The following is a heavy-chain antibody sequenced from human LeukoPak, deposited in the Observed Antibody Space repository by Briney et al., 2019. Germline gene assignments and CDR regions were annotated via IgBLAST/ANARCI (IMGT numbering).Heavy chain of an antibody. Sequence: SGGSLRLSCAASGFTVSNNYMNWVRQAPGKGLEWVSVIYSGGSTYYADSVKGRFTISRDNSRNTLYLQMNSLRAEGTAVYFCASPRGDDSGGYYTWYFHHWGQGILVTVYS. J-gene: IGHJ1*01. V-gene: IGHV3-53*01. CDR2: IYSGGST. CDR1: GFTVSNNY. CDR3: ASPRGDDSGGYYTWYFHH. D-gene: IGHD3-22*01.